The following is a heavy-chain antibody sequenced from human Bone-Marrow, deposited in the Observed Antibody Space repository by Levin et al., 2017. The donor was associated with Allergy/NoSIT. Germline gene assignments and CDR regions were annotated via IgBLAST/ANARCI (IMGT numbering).Heavy chain of an antibody. Sequence: LSLTCAASGFTFSSYAMSWVRQAPGKGLEWVSAISGSGGSTYYADSVKGRFTISRDNSKNTLYLQMNSLRAEDTAVYYCAKDMGYSSGWYDWGNFDYWGQGTLVTVSS. J-gene: IGHJ4*02. CDR3: AKDMGYSSGWYDWGNFDY. V-gene: IGHV3-23*01. CDR1: GFTFSSYA. D-gene: IGHD6-19*01. CDR2: ISGSGGST.